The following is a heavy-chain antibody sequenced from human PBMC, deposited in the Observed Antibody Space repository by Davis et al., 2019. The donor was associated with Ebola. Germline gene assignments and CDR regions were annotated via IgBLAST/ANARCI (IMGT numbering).Heavy chain of an antibody. CDR1: GFTFSSYW. Sequence: HTGGSLRLSCAASGFTFSSYWMHWVRLAPGKGLEWISRVNVEGTTTEYADSVKGRFTISRDNAKNTIYLQSNSLRAEDTAVKGAPMAISRPLHDWGQGTLVTVSS. V-gene: IGHV3-74*01. CDR2: VNVEGTTT. CDR3: PMAISRPLHD. J-gene: IGHJ4*02. D-gene: IGHD3-10*01.